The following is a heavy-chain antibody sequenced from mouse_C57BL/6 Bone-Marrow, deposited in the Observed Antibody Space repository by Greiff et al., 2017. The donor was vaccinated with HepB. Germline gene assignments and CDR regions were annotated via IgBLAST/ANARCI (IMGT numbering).Heavy chain of an antibody. Sequence: EVQLQQSEPELVKPGASVKISCKASGYSFTGYYMNWVKQSPEKSLEWIGEINPSTGGTTYNQKFKAKATLTVDKSSSTAYMQLKSLTSEDSAVYYCARDGGYYEDYAMDYWGQGTSVTVSS. CDR2: INPSTGGT. CDR3: ARDGGYYEDYAMDY. V-gene: IGHV1-42*01. CDR1: GYSFTGYY. J-gene: IGHJ4*01. D-gene: IGHD2-3*01.